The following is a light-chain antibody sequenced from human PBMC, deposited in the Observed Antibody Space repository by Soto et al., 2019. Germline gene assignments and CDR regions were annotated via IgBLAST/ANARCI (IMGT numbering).Light chain of an antibody. CDR3: LQYVSSILT. V-gene: IGKV3-20*01. CDR1: PSVSSSY. CDR2: GAS. Sequence: EIVLTQSPGTLSLSPGERGTLSCRASPSVSSSYLAWYQQKPGQAPRILIYGASTRATIIPDRFSGSGSETDFTLTIIRLEPEDYAVYYGLQYVSSILTFGGGTMVEIK. J-gene: IGKJ4*01.